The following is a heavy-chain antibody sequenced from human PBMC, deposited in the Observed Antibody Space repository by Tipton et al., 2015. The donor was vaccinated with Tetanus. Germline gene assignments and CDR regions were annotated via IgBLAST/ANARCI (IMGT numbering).Heavy chain of an antibody. CDR1: GFTFNNCG. V-gene: IGHV3-30*03. D-gene: IGHD2-15*01. CDR2: ISSDGNFK. CDR3: AREADCSGGSCFSGDFDN. J-gene: IGHJ4*02. Sequence: SLRLSCAASGFTFNNCGMHWVRQAPGKGLEWVAVISSDGNFKYYEDSVKGRFTISRDNSKNTLYLQMNSLRAEDTAVYYCAREADCSGGSCFSGDFDNWGQGTQVTVSS.